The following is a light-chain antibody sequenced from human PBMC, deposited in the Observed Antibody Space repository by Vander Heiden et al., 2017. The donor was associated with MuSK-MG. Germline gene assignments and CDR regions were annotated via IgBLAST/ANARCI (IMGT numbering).Light chain of an antibody. CDR3: QQYFNTLRLT. Sequence: DIVMTQSPDTLSLSLGEGATINSRSSQSVLYNSNNYLAGYQQNPGRPLRLLIYWASARESGVPDRFNGSGSGTDFTLTISNLQADDVAVYYCQQYFNTLRLTFGGGTKVEIK. CDR1: QSVLYNSNNY. CDR2: WAS. J-gene: IGKJ4*01. V-gene: IGKV4-1*01.